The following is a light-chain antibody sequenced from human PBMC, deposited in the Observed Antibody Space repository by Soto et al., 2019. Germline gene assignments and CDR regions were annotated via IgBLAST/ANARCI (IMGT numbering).Light chain of an antibody. V-gene: IGKV3-15*01. J-gene: IGKJ2*01. CDR1: QSVSTH. CDR3: XXXXDWPVYT. Sequence: EVVMTQSPVNLSVSPGERATLSCRASQSVSTHLAWYQQKPGQAPKLLIYAASTRVTGISARFSGSGSGTEFSLTISSLQSEDXGIYYXXXXXDWPVYTFGQGTNVEVK. CDR2: AAS.